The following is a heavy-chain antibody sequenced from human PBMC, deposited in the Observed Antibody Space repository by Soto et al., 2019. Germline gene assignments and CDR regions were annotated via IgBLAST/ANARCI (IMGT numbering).Heavy chain of an antibody. CDR2: TNPNSGNT. Sequence: QVRLVQSGAEVKKPGASVKVSCKASGYTFSSYDIHWVRQAPGLGLGWMGWTNPNSGNTGSAQKFQRRVTMTSERAKDTAYLELSSLRSEDPAIYCCARAGGSSWYGDVDYWGQGTLVTVSS. J-gene: IGHJ4*02. CDR3: ARAGGSSWYGDVDY. D-gene: IGHD6-13*01. V-gene: IGHV1-8*01. CDR1: GYTFSSYD.